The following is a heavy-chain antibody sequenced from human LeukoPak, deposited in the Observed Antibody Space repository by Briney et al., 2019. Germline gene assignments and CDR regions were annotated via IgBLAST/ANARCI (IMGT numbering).Heavy chain of an antibody. CDR1: EFTVSSNY. CDR3: ARGGSFGHYYGMDV. CDR2: IYSGGST. V-gene: IGHV3-53*01. Sequence: GGSLRLSCAGSEFTVSSNYISWVRQAPGKGLEWVSVIYSGGSTYYADSVKGRFTITRDNSKNTLYLQMNSLRAEDTAVYYCARGGSFGHYYGMDVWGQGTTVTVSS. D-gene: IGHD3-10*01. J-gene: IGHJ6*02.